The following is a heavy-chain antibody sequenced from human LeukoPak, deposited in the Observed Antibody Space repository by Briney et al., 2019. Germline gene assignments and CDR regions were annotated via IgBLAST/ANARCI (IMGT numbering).Heavy chain of an antibody. Sequence: ASVKVSCKVSGYTLTELSMHWVRQAPGQGLEWMGIINPSGGSTSYAQKFQGRVTMTRDTSTSTVYMELSSLRSEDTAVYYCARAVARVDLFDYWGQGTLVTVSS. CDR3: ARAVARVDLFDY. D-gene: IGHD4-23*01. J-gene: IGHJ4*02. V-gene: IGHV1-46*01. CDR1: GYTLTELS. CDR2: INPSGGST.